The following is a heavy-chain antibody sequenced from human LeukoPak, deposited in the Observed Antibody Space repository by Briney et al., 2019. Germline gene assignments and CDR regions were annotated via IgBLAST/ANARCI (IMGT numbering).Heavy chain of an antibody. V-gene: IGHV3-53*01. CDR3: ASFPGHTPYSSGWYNLYFRY. CDR2: IYSGGST. CDR1: GFTVSSNY. J-gene: IGHJ4*02. Sequence: HPGGSLRLSCAASGFTVSSNYMSWVRQAPGKGLEWVSVIYSGGSTYYADSVKGRFTISRDNSKNTLYLQMNSLRAEDTAVYYCASFPGHTPYSSGWYNLYFRYWGQGTLVTVSS. D-gene: IGHD6-19*01.